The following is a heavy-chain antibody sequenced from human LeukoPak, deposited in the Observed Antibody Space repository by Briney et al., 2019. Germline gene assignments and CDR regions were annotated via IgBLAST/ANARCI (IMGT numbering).Heavy chain of an antibody. V-gene: IGHV4-4*07. CDR1: GGSISGYY. CDR2: IYISGST. J-gene: IGHJ4*02. Sequence: SETLSLTCTVSGGSISGYYWSWIRQPAGKGLEWIGRIYISGSTNYNPSLKSRPTMSVDTSKNQFSLKLSSVTAADTAVYYCARVGQGSGWYFDYWGQGTLVTVSS. CDR3: ARVGQGSGWYFDY. D-gene: IGHD6-19*01.